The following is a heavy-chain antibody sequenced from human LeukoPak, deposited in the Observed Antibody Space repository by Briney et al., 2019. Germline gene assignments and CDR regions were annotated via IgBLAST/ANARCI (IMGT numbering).Heavy chain of an antibody. CDR3: ARGSRGYSYGQNDY. CDR2: INHSGST. D-gene: IGHD5-18*01. Sequence: SETLSLTCTVSGGSISSYYWSWIRQPPGKGLEWIGEINHSGSTNYNPSLKSRVTISVDTSKNQFSLKLSSVTAADTAVYYCARGSRGYSYGQNDYWGQGTLVTVSS. CDR1: GGSISSYY. J-gene: IGHJ4*02. V-gene: IGHV4-34*01.